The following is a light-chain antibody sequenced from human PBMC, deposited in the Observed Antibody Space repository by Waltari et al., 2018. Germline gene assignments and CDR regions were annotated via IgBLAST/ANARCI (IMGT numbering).Light chain of an antibody. Sequence: QSVLTQPPSASGTPGQRVTISCSGSSSNIGSNTVNWYQQLPGTAPKLLIYSNNRRPSGVPYRFSGSKSGTSASLAISGLQSEDEADYYCAAWDDSLNGRGVFGTGTKVTVL. CDR1: SSNIGSNT. J-gene: IGLJ1*01. CDR3: AAWDDSLNGRGV. V-gene: IGLV1-44*01. CDR2: SNN.